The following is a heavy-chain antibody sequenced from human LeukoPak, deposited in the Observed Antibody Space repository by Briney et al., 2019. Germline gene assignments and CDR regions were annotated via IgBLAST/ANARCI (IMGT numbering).Heavy chain of an antibody. J-gene: IGHJ4*02. CDR1: GFTVSNNY. Sequence: GGSLRLSCAASGFTVSNNYMNWVRQAPGKGLEWVSLIYSGGSTYYADSVKGRFTISRDNSKNTLYLQMNSLRAEDTAVYYCARDHRKYSSSWYGPFDYWGQGTLVTVSS. CDR3: ARDHRKYSSSWYGPFDY. D-gene: IGHD6-13*01. V-gene: IGHV3-53*01. CDR2: IYSGGST.